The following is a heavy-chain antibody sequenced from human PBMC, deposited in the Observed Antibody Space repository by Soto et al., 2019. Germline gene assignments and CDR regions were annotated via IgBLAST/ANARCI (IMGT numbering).Heavy chain of an antibody. CDR1: GYTFTSYY. D-gene: IGHD2-21*02. CDR3: ARDQIVVVTAIRVLVY. CDR2: INPSGGST. Sequence: QVQLVQSGAEVKKPGASVKVSCKASGYTFTSYYMHWVRQAPGQGLEWMGIINPSGGSTSYAQKFQGRVTMTRDTSTSTVYMELSSLRSEDTAVYYCARDQIVVVTAIRVLVYWGQGTLVTVSS. V-gene: IGHV1-46*01. J-gene: IGHJ4*02.